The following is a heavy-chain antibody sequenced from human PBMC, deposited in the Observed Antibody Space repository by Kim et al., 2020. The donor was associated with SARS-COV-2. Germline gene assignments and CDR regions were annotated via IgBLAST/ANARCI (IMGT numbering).Heavy chain of an antibody. CDR1: GFTFSSYG. CDR2: ISYDGSNK. D-gene: IGHD3-16*02. CDR3: AKGLGELSLLIRNNAFDI. J-gene: IGHJ3*02. Sequence: GGSLRLSCAASGFTFSSYGMHWVRQAPGKGLEWVAVISYDGSNKYYADSVKGRFTISRDNSKNTLYLQMNSLRAEDTAVYYCAKGLGELSLLIRNNAFDIWGQGTMVTVSS. V-gene: IGHV3-30*18.